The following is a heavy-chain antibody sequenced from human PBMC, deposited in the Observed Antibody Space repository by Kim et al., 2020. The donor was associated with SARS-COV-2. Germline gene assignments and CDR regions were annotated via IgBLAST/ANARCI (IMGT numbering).Heavy chain of an antibody. CDR1: GGSISSGGYS. V-gene: IGHV4-30-2*01. CDR2: IYHSGST. D-gene: IGHD2-2*01. J-gene: IGHJ6*02. CDR3: ARAKPAAPNRGYYYYGMDV. Sequence: SETLSLTCAVSGGSISSGGYSWSWIRQPPGKGLEWIGYIYHSGSTYYNPSLKSRVTISVDRSKNQFSLKLSSVTAADTAVYYCARAKPAAPNRGYYYYGMDVWGQGTTVTVSS.